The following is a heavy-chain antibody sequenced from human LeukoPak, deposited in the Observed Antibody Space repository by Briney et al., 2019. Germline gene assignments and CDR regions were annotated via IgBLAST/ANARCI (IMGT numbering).Heavy chain of an antibody. CDR1: GFTFSSYA. Sequence: GGSLRLSCVVSGFTFSSYAMNWVRQAPGKGLEWVSVVSGSGANTYYADSVKDRFTISRDNSKDTLFLQMNSLRAEDTAIYYCAKGSYYDASGYYFTSWYFDLWGRGAVVTVSS. CDR2: VSGSGANT. CDR3: AKGSYYDASGYYFTSWYFDL. J-gene: IGHJ2*01. V-gene: IGHV3-23*01. D-gene: IGHD3-22*01.